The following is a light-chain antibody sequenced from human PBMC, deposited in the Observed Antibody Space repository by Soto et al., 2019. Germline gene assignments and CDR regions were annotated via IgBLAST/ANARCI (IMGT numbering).Light chain of an antibody. J-gene: IGLJ1*01. CDR3: SSYTDSSTYV. Sequence: QSVLTQPPSVSGSPGQSVTISCTGTSNDVASNYRVSWYQQPPGTAPQLVIYGVTNRPSGVPDRFSGSRSGNTASLTISGLQAEDEADYFCSSYTDSSTYVFGTGTKLTVL. V-gene: IGLV2-18*02. CDR2: GVT. CDR1: SNDVASNYR.